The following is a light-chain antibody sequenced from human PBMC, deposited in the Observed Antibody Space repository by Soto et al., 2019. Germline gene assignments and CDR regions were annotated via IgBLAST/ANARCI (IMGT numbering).Light chain of an antibody. Sequence: QSVLTQPPSVSGSPGQSVTISCTGTSSDVGSYSRVSWYQQPPGTAPKLMIYDVSNRPSGVPDRFSGSKSGHTASLTISGLQVVDEADSYCSAITSTSTYVFGTGTKVTVL. V-gene: IGLV2-18*02. J-gene: IGLJ1*01. CDR1: SSDVGSYSR. CDR3: SAITSTSTYV. CDR2: DVS.